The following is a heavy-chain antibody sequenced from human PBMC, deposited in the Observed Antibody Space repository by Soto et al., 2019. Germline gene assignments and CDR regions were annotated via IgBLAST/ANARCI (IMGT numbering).Heavy chain of an antibody. CDR1: GGSISSSSYY. CDR2: IYYSGST. V-gene: IGHV4-31*11. CDR3: ARSVFP. Sequence: PSETLSLTCAVSGGSISSSSYYWGWVRQHPGKGLEWIGYIYYSGSTYYNPSLKSRVTISVDTSKNQFSLKLSSVTAADTAVYYCARSVFPWGQGTLVTVSS. J-gene: IGHJ5*02.